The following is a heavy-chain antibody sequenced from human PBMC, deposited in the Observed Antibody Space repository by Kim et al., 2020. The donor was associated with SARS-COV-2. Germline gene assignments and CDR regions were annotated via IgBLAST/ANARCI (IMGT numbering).Heavy chain of an antibody. CDR3: TRLAAAAGRKEPYYYYYGMDV. V-gene: IGHV3-73*01. CDR1: GFTFSGSA. CDR2: IRSKANSYAT. J-gene: IGHJ6*02. D-gene: IGHD6-13*01. Sequence: GGSLRLSCAASGFTFSGSAMHWVRQASGKGLEWVGRIRSKANSYATAYAASVKGRFTISRDDSKNTAYLQMNSLKTEDTAVYYCTRLAAAAGRKEPYYYYYGMDVWGQGTTVTVSS.